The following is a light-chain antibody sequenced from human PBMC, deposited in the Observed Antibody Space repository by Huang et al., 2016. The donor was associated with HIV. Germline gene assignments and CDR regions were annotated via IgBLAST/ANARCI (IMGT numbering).Light chain of an antibody. J-gene: IGKJ2*01. CDR1: QNISNW. CDR2: RSS. CDR3: QHYSTQVYT. V-gene: IGKV1-5*03. Sequence: DIQMTQSPSTLSTSVGDRVNINCRASQNISNWLAWYQLRPGQAPKLLIYRSSTLGTGVPSRFSGSGSGTDFTLSISSLQPDDFASYFCQHYSTQVYTFGQGTRL.